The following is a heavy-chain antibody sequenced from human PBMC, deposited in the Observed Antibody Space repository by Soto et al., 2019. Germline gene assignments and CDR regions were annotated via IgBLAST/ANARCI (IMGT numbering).Heavy chain of an antibody. D-gene: IGHD3-10*01. CDR2: INTNTGNP. J-gene: IGHJ6*02. V-gene: IGHV7-4-1*01. CDR3: AREGTYGSGRDYYGMDV. Sequence: VRQAPGQVLEWMGWINTNTGNPTYAQGFTGRFVFSLDTSVSTAYLQICGLKAEDTAVYYCAREGTYGSGRDYYGMDVWGQGTTVTVSS.